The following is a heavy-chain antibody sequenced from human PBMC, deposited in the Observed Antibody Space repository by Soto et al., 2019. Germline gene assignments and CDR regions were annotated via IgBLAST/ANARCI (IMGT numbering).Heavy chain of an antibody. CDR2: IWYDGSNK. J-gene: IGHJ4*02. CDR1: GFTFSSYG. V-gene: IGHV3-33*01. CDR3: AREFLYAAAAGISLGY. Sequence: GGSLRLSCAASGFTFSSYGMHWVRQAPGKGLEWVAAIWYDGSNKYYADSVKGRFTISRDNSKNTLSLQMNSLRAEDTAVYYCAREFLYAAAAGISLGYWGQGTLVTVSS. D-gene: IGHD6-13*01.